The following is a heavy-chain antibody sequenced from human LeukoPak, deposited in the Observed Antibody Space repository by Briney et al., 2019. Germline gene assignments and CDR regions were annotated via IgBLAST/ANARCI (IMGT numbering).Heavy chain of an antibody. Sequence: GGSLRLSCAASGFTFSSYAMSWVRQAPGKGLEWVSAISGSGGSTYYADSVKGRFTISRDNSKNMLYLQMNSLRAEDTAVYYCAKKDYDILTGYYFWGQGTLVTVSS. CDR2: ISGSGGST. D-gene: IGHD3-9*01. CDR1: GFTFSSYA. CDR3: AKKDYDILTGYYF. V-gene: IGHV3-23*01. J-gene: IGHJ4*02.